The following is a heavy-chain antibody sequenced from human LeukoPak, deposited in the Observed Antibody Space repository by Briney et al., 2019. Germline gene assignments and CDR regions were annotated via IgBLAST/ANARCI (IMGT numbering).Heavy chain of an antibody. J-gene: IGHJ4*02. D-gene: IGHD3-3*01. CDR2: INHSGST. CDR1: GGSISSSSYY. Sequence: PSETLSLTCTVSGGSISSSSYYWGWIRQPPGKGLEWIGEINHSGSTNYNPSLKSRVTISVDTSKNQFSLKLSSVTAADTAVYYCARGGFSDYDFWSGYSAFDYWGQGTLVTVSS. CDR3: ARGGFSDYDFWSGYSAFDY. V-gene: IGHV4-39*07.